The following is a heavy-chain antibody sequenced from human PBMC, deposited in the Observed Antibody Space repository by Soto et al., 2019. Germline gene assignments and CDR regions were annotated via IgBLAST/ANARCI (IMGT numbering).Heavy chain of an antibody. V-gene: IGHV4-39*01. D-gene: IGHD3-9*01. CDR2: IYFRGNT. J-gene: IGHJ4*02. CDR3: ARLEGLATISYYFDF. CDR1: GCSISSYY. Sequence: SETLSLTCTVSGCSISSYYWCWIRQPPGKGLEWIGSIYFRGNTYYNPSLQTRVTISLDKSKSQFSLKLNSVTAADSAVYFCARLEGLATISYYFDFWGQGALVTVSS.